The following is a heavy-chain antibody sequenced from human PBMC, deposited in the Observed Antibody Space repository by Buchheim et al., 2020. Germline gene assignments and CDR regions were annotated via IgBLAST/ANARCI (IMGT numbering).Heavy chain of an antibody. CDR3: ARDNYYGSGSYYNVHWFDP. CDR1: GGSISSGGYS. CDR2: IYHSGST. V-gene: IGHV4-30-2*01. Sequence: QLQLQESGSGLVKPSQTLSLTCAVSGGSISSGGYSWSWIRQPPGKGLEWIGYIYHSGSTYYNPSLKSRVNISVDRSKNPFSLKLSSVTAADTAVYYCARDNYYGSGSYYNVHWFDPWGQGTL. J-gene: IGHJ5*02. D-gene: IGHD3-10*01.